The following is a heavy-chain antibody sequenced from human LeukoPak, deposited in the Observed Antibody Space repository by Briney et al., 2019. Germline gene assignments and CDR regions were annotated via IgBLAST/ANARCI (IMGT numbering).Heavy chain of an antibody. V-gene: IGHV4-34*01. CDR2: INHSGST. CDR1: GGSFSGYY. CDR3: ARDSASYFDY. J-gene: IGHJ4*02. Sequence: YPSETLSLTCAVYGGSFSGYYWSWIRQPPGKGLEWIGEINHSGSTNYNLSLKSRVTISVDTSKNQFSLKLSSVTAADTAVYYCARDSASYFDYWGQGTLVTVSS.